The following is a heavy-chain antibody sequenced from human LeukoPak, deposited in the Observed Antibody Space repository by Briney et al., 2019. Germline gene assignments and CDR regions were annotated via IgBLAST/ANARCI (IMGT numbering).Heavy chain of an antibody. D-gene: IGHD4-17*01. CDR1: GFTISNAW. V-gene: IGHV3-15*01. CDR2: IKSKTDGGTT. CDR3: TTDPEDYGDSSDY. Sequence: GGSLRLSCAASGFTISNAWMSWVRQAPGKGLEWVGRIKSKTDGGTTDYAAPVKGRFTISRDDSKNTLYLQMNSLKTEDTAVYYCTTDPEDYGDSSDYWGQGTLVTVSS. J-gene: IGHJ4*02.